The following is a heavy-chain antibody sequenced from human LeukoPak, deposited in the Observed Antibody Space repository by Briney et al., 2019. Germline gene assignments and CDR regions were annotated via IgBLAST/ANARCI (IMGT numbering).Heavy chain of an antibody. J-gene: IGHJ5*02. CDR2: ISWNSGSI. Sequence: PGRSLRLSCAASGFTFDDYAMHWVRQAPGKGLEWVSGISWNSGSIGYADSVKGRFTISRDNAKNSLYLQMNSLRAEDTALYYCVKDKGSSNCYWFDPWGQGTLVTVSP. V-gene: IGHV3-9*01. CDR3: VKDKGSSNCYWFDP. D-gene: IGHD6-13*01. CDR1: GFTFDDYA.